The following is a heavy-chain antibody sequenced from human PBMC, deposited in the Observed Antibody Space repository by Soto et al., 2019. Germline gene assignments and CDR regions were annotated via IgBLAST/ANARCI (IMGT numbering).Heavy chain of an antibody. V-gene: IGHV1-69*13. CDR3: ARPQYCSGGSCYLPHKKYYYYGMDV. J-gene: IGHJ6*02. CDR1: GGTFSSYA. CDR2: IIPIFGTA. D-gene: IGHD2-15*01. Sequence: ASVKVSCKASGGTFSSYAISWVRQAPGQGLEWMGGIIPIFGTANYAQKFQGRVTITADESTSTAYMELSSLRSEDTAVYYCARPQYCSGGSCYLPHKKYYYYGMDVWGQGTTVTVSS.